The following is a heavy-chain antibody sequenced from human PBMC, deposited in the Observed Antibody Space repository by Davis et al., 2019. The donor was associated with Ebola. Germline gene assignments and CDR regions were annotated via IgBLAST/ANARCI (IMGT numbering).Heavy chain of an antibody. D-gene: IGHD3-22*01. J-gene: IGHJ4*02. CDR3: AGDYYDSSGYYGSLDY. Sequence: MPSETLSLTCTVSGGSISSSSYYWGWIRQPPGKGLEWIGSIYYSGSTYYNPSLKSRVTISVDTSKNQFSLKLSSVTAADTAVYYCAGDYYDSSGYYGSLDYWGQGTLVTVSS. V-gene: IGHV4-39*07. CDR1: GGSISSSSYY. CDR2: IYYSGST.